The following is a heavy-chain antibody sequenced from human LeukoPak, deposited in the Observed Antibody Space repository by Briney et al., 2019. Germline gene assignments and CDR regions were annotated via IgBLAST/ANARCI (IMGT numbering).Heavy chain of an antibody. CDR3: ARGPSITMVRGGQWYYYMDV. J-gene: IGHJ6*03. V-gene: IGHV1-46*01. Sequence: ASVKVSCKAFGYTFTSNYMHWARQAPGQGPEWMGVISPSGGSTTYAQKFQGRVTMTRDTSTSTVYMELSSLRSEDTAVYYCARGPSITMVRGGQWYYYMDVWGKGTTVTISS. CDR2: ISPSGGST. D-gene: IGHD3-10*01. CDR1: GYTFTSNY.